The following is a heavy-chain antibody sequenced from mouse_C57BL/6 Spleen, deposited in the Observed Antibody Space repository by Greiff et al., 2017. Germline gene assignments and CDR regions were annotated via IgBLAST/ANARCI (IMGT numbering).Heavy chain of an antibody. V-gene: IGHV1-72*01. CDR3: ARGEVIITTVVDAMDY. Sequence: QVQLQQPGAELVKPGASVKLSCKASGYTFTSYWMHWVKQRPGRGLEWIGRIDPNSGGTKYNEKFKSKATLTVDKPSSTAYMQLSSLTSEDSAGYYCARGEVIITTVVDAMDYWGQGTSVTVSS. CDR2: IDPNSGGT. CDR1: GYTFTSYW. J-gene: IGHJ4*01. D-gene: IGHD1-1*01.